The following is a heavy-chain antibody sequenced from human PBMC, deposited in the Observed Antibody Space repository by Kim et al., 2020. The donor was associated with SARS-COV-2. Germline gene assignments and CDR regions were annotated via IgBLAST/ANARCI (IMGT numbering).Heavy chain of an antibody. CDR2: ISYDGSKK. D-gene: IGHD3-10*01. Sequence: GGSLRLSCATSGFTFSSYALHWVRQAPGKGLEWVSVISYDGSKKYYADSVKGRFTISRDNSKNTLYLQMNSLRTDDAAVYYCARPPEPDTYYHGSGTLGADFWGQGTLVTVSS. V-gene: IGHV3-30*04. CDR1: GFTFSSYA. J-gene: IGHJ4*02. CDR3: ARPPEPDTYYHGSGTLGADF.